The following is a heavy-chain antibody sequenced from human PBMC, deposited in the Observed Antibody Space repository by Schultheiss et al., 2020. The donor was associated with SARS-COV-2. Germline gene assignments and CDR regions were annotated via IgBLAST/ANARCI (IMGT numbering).Heavy chain of an antibody. D-gene: IGHD4-17*01. V-gene: IGHV3-48*01. CDR3: ARDPNDYGDYGLDY. CDR1: GFTFSSYS. CDR2: ISSSSSTI. J-gene: IGHJ4*02. Sequence: GGSLRLSCAASGFTFSSYSMNWVRQAPGKGLEWVSYISSSSSTIYYADSVKGRFTISRDNAKNSLYLQMNSLRAEDRAVYYCARDPNDYGDYGLDYWGQGTLVTVSS.